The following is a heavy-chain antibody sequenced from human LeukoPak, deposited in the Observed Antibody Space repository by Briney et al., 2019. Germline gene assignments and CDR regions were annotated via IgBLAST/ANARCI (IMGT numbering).Heavy chain of an antibody. D-gene: IGHD4-17*01. V-gene: IGHV4-59*11. Sequence: TSETLSLTCTVSGGSISSHYWSWIRQPPGKGLEWIGYISYIGSTNYNPSLKSRVTISVDTSKNQCSLKLSSVTAADAAVYFCARDPTTVTKGLDIWGQGTMVTVSS. J-gene: IGHJ3*02. CDR2: ISYIGST. CDR3: ARDPTTVTKGLDI. CDR1: GGSISSHY.